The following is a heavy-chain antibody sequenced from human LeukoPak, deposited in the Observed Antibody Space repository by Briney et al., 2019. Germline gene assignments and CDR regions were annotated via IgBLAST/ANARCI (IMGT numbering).Heavy chain of an antibody. J-gene: IGHJ4*02. CDR3: AKLIAPAPRKN. D-gene: IGHD2-8*01. CDR2: IKSKTDGGTT. CDR1: GFTFSNAW. Sequence: GGSLRLSCAASGFTFSNAWMSWVRQAPGKGLEWVGRIKSKTDGGTTDYAAPVKGRFTISRDDSKNTLYLQMNSLRAEDTAVYYCAKLIAPAPRKNWGQGTLVTVSS. V-gene: IGHV3-15*01.